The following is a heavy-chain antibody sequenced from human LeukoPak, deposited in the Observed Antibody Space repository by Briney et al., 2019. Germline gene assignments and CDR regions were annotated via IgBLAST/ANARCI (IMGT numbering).Heavy chain of an antibody. CDR2: ISGSGGST. J-gene: IGHJ6*02. CDR3: AKSPGYCSGGSCFHGMDV. V-gene: IGHV3-23*01. Sequence: GGSLRLSCAASGFTFSSYAMSWVRQAPVKGLEWVSAISGSGGSTYYADSVKGRFTISRDNSKNTLYLQMNSLRAEDTAVYYCAKSPGYCSGGSCFHGMDVWGQGTTVTVSS. CDR1: GFTFSSYA. D-gene: IGHD2-15*01.